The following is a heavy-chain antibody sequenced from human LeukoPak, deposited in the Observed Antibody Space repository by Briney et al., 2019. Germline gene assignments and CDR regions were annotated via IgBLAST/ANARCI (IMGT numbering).Heavy chain of an antibody. Sequence: SETLSLTCTVSGGSISSYFWGWIRQPPGKGLEWIGSIYYGGTTYYSPSLKSRVTISVDTSKNQFSLKLSSVTAADTAVYYCARYRRATTVTTRGEFDYWGQGTLVTVSS. D-gene: IGHD4-17*01. J-gene: IGHJ4*02. CDR3: ARYRRATTVTTRGEFDY. V-gene: IGHV4-39*01. CDR2: IYYGGTT. CDR1: GGSISSYF.